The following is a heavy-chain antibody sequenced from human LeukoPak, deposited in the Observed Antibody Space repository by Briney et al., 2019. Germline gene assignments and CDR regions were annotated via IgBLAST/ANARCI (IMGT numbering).Heavy chain of an antibody. CDR3: AKDIVAAGLFFGY. D-gene: IGHD6-13*01. V-gene: IGHV3-11*01. CDR1: GFSFSDYY. Sequence: PGGSLRLSCAASGFSFSDYYMGWIRQAPGKGLEWVSYISNTNGGSTTYYADSVKGRFTISRDNAKNSLYLQMNNLRAEDTAVYYCAKDIVAAGLFFGYWGQGTLVTVSS. CDR2: ISNTNGGSTT. J-gene: IGHJ4*02.